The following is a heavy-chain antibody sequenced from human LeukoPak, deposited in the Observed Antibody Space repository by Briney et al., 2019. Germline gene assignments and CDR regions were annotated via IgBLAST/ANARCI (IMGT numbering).Heavy chain of an antibody. CDR1: GYTFTGYY. D-gene: IGHD3-10*01. V-gene: IGHV1-2*02. CDR3: VYGSGNYFDY. CDR2: INTNSGDT. J-gene: IGHJ4*02. Sequence: ASAKVSCKDSGYTFTGYYMHWVRQTPGQGLEWMGWINTNSGDTNYAQKFQSRVTMTRETYINTAYMELSRLRSDDTAVYYCVYGSGNYFDYWGQGTLVTVSS.